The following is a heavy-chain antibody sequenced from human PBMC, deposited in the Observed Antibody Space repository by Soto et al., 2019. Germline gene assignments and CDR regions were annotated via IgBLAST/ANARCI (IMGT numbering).Heavy chain of an antibody. Sequence: SETLSLTCTVSGGSISSSSWSWIRQSPGKGLEWIGNISYSGTTNYNPSLKSRVTISVDTSENQFSLKLSSVTAADTAVYYCARSERLRYFDYWGQGTLVTVSS. CDR3: ARSERLRYFDY. CDR1: GGSISSSS. D-gene: IGHD1-26*01. CDR2: ISYSGTT. V-gene: IGHV4-59*01. J-gene: IGHJ4*02.